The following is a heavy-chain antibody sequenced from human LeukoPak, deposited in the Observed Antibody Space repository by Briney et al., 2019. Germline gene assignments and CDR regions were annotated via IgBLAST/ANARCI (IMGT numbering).Heavy chain of an antibody. CDR1: GGSISSYY. Sequence: PSETLSLTCTVSGGSISSYYWSWIRQPAGKGLEWIGRFYNSESINYNPSLKSRVTMSIDTSKNQFSLKLSSVTAADTAVYYCARSYWTDYFDFWGQGTLVTVSS. D-gene: IGHD1-1*01. V-gene: IGHV4-4*07. CDR2: FYNSESI. J-gene: IGHJ4*02. CDR3: ARSYWTDYFDF.